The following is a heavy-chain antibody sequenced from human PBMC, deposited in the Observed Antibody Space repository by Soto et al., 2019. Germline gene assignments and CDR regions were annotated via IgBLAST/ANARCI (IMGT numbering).Heavy chain of an antibody. J-gene: IGHJ6*02. CDR3: AMVDVYVTPSPQDV. D-gene: IGHD3-16*01. Sequence: ASVKVSCKASGYIFTDYYMHWVRQAPGQELEWMGRINPYNGDTNYAQNLQGRVTLTTDTSTSTAYMELRSLRSNDTAVYYCAMVDVYVTPSPQDVWGQGTTVTVSS. CDR1: GYIFTDYY. CDR2: INPYNGDT. V-gene: IGHV1-18*04.